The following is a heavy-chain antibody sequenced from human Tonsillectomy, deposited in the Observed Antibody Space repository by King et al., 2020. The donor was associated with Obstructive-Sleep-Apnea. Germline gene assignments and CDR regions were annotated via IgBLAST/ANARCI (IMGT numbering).Heavy chain of an antibody. V-gene: IGHV3-21*01. Sequence: VQLVESGGGLVKPGGSLRLSCAASGFNFSYYRMNWVRQAPGMGLEWVSSTSYSSTYIYYAGSVKGRFTISRDNAKNSLYLQMNSLKAEDTAVYYCAGIIMVRGPNAFDVWGQGTMVTVSS. CDR2: TSYSSTYI. CDR1: GFNFSYYR. D-gene: IGHD3-10*01. CDR3: AGIIMVRGPNAFDV. J-gene: IGHJ3*01.